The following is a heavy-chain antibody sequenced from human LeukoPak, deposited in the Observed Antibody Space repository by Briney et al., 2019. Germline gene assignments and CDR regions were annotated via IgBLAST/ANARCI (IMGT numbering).Heavy chain of an antibody. CDR1: GYSFTSYW. J-gene: IGHJ5*02. V-gene: IGHV5-51*01. D-gene: IGHD2-15*01. Sequence: GESLKISCKGSGYSFTSYWIGWVRQMPGKGLEWMGIIYPGDSDTRYSPSFQGQVTISADKSISTAYLQWSSLKASDPAMYYCARRGSYCSGGSCRGNWFDPWGQGTLVTVSS. CDR2: IYPGDSDT. CDR3: ARRGSYCSGGSCRGNWFDP.